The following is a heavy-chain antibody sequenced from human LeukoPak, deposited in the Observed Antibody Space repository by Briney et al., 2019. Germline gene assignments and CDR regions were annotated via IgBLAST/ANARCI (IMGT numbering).Heavy chain of an antibody. CDR3: ARGRVVVITWAYYYYYMDV. Sequence: GGSLRLSCAASGFTFSSYSMNWVRQAPGKGLEWVSSSSSSSSYIYYADSVKGRFTISRDNAKNSLYLQMNSLRAEDTAVYYCARGRVVVITWAYYYYYMDVWGKGTTDTVSS. V-gene: IGHV3-21*01. CDR2: SSSSSSYI. J-gene: IGHJ6*03. CDR1: GFTFSSYS. D-gene: IGHD3-22*01.